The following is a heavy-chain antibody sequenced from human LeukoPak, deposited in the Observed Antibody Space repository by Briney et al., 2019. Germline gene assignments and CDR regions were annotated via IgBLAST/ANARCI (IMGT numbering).Heavy chain of an antibody. CDR1: GGFISSYY. CDR2: IYYSGST. D-gene: IGHD6-19*01. Sequence: SETLSLTCTVSGGFISSYYWSWIRQPPGKGLEWIGYIYYSGSTNYNPSLKSRVTISVDTSKNQFSLKLSSVTAADTAVYYCARSIAVAGPVDPWGQGTLVTVSS. CDR3: ARSIAVAGPVDP. J-gene: IGHJ5*02. V-gene: IGHV4-59*08.